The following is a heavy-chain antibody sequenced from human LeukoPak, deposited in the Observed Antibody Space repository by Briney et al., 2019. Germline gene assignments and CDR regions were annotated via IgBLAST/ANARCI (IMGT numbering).Heavy chain of an antibody. CDR2: INHSGST. J-gene: IGHJ4*02. CDR3: ARDYYGSGSYRYFDY. CDR1: GGSFSGYY. V-gene: IGHV4-34*01. D-gene: IGHD3-10*01. Sequence: SETLSLTCAVYGGSFSGYYWSWIRQPPGKGLEWIGEINHSGSTNYNPSLKSRVTISVDKSKNQFSLKLSSVTAADTAVYYCARDYYGSGSYRYFDYWGQGTLVTVSS.